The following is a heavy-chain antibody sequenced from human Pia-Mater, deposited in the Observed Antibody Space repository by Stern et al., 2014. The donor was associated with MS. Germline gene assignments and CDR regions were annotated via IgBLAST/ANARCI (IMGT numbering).Heavy chain of an antibody. Sequence: EVQLVESGGGLVQPGGSLRLSCAASGFTFSGYWMHWVRQAPGKGLVWVSRLNNDGSRTNYADSVKGRFTISRDNARNTLYLQMNGLRAEDTAVYYCARRSSLGGFFDYWGHGTLVTVSS. CDR3: ARRSSLGGFFDY. CDR1: GFTFSGYW. D-gene: IGHD3-16*01. CDR2: LNNDGSRT. J-gene: IGHJ4*01. V-gene: IGHV3-74*02.